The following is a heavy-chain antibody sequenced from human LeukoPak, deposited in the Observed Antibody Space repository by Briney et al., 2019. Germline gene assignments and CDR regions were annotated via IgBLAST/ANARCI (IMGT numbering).Heavy chain of an antibody. CDR1: GVSISLSNYY. J-gene: IGHJ4*02. Sequence: PSETLSLTCTVSGVSISLSNYYWGWVRQPPGKGLEWIGSIYYSGSTYFNPSLKSRVTISEHTSKNQFSLELNSVTAADTAMYYCARVSGNYYQIDYWGQGTLVTVSS. D-gene: IGHD3-10*01. CDR3: ARVSGNYYQIDY. CDR2: IYYSGST. V-gene: IGHV4-39*01.